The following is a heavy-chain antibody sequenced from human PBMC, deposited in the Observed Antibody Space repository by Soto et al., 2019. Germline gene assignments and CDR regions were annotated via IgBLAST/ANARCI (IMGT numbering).Heavy chain of an antibody. Sequence: QVQLQESGPGLVKPSQTLSLTCTVSGGSISSGSYYWSWIRQHPGKGLEWIGYIYYSGSTYYNPSLKLRVTISVDPSKNQFSRKLSSVTAADTAVYYCARGIFGVVIMVGDNWFDPWGQGTLVTVSS. CDR2: IYYSGST. J-gene: IGHJ5*02. CDR3: ARGIFGVVIMVGDNWFDP. V-gene: IGHV4-31*03. CDR1: GGSISSGSYY. D-gene: IGHD3-3*01.